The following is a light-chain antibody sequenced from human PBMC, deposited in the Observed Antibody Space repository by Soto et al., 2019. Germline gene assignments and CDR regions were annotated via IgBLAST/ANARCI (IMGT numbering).Light chain of an antibody. CDR2: DVS. Sequence: QSALTQPASVSGSPGQSITISCTGTSSDVGGYDYVSWYQHHPGKAPKLMIYDVSNRPSGVSNRFSGSKSGNTASLTISGLQAEDEADYYWSSYTSSSLYVFGTGTKVTVL. V-gene: IGLV2-14*03. J-gene: IGLJ1*01. CDR3: SSYTSSSLYV. CDR1: SSDVGGYDY.